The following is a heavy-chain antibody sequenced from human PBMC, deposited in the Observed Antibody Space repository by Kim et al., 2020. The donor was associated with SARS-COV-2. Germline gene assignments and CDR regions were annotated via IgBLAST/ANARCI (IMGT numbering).Heavy chain of an antibody. J-gene: IGHJ4*02. V-gene: IGHV3-30*01. D-gene: IGHD2-15*01. Sequence: GSNKCYADSVKGRFTISRDNSKNTLYLQMNSLRAEDTAVYYCARGTPPFDYWGQGTLVTVSS. CDR3: ARGTPPFDY. CDR2: GSNK.